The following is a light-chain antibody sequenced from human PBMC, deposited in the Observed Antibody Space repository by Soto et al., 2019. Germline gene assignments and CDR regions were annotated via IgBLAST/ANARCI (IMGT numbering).Light chain of an antibody. V-gene: IGLV2-14*01. J-gene: IGLJ3*02. Sequence: QSALTQPASVSGSPGESITISCSGTTSDVGGHNFVSWFQQHPGKAPKMMIYAVDQRPSGVSIRFSGSKSGNTASLTISGLQTEVEADYYCSSYTRSSIWVFGGGTKVTVL. CDR2: AVD. CDR1: TSDVGGHNF. CDR3: SSYTRSSIWV.